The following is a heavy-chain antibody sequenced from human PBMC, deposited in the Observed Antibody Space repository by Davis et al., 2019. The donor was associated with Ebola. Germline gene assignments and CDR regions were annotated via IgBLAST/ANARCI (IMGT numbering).Heavy chain of an antibody. V-gene: IGHV4-4*02. Sequence: MPSETLSLTCAVSGGSISSSNWWRWVRQPPGKGQEWIGEIYHSGSTSYNPSLKSRVTISVEKSRNQFSLKLSSVTAADTAVYYCARGNPLSDAFDIWGQGTMVTVSS. J-gene: IGHJ3*02. CDR2: IYHSGST. CDR1: GGSISSSNW. D-gene: IGHD2/OR15-2a*01. CDR3: ARGNPLSDAFDI.